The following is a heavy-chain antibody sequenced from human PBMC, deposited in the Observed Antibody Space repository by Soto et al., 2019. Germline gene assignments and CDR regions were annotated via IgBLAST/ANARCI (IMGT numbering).Heavy chain of an antibody. CDR2: ISYDGSNK. V-gene: IGHV3-30*18. J-gene: IGHJ5*02. Sequence: QVQLVESGGGVVQPGRSLRLSCAASGFTFSSYGMHWVRQAPGKGLEWVAVISYDGSNKYYADSVKGRFTISRDNSKNTLYLQRNSLRAEDTAVYYCAKGDLDPWGQGTLVTVSS. CDR3: AKGDLDP. CDR1: GFTFSSYG.